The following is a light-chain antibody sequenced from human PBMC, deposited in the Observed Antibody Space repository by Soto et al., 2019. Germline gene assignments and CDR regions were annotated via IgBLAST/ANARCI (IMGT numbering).Light chain of an antibody. CDR1: QSISRW. Sequence: DVQMTQSPSTLSASVGDGFPITGRASQSISRWLAWYQQKPGKDPKLLIYETSSLEDGVPSRFTGSGSGTEFSLTITSLQPEDFASYYCQQYKDYWTVGQGTKVDIK. V-gene: IGKV1-5*03. CDR3: QQYKDYWT. J-gene: IGKJ1*01. CDR2: ETS.